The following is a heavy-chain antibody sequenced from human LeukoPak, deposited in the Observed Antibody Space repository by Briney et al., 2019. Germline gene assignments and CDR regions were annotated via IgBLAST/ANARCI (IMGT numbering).Heavy chain of an antibody. CDR2: ISSSTSTI. Sequence: GGSLRLSCAASGFPFSSYSMNWVRQAPGKGLEWVSYISSSTSTIYYADSVKGRFTISRDNAKNSLFLQMNSLRDEDTAVYYCARDSQSGIVVVPAADLDYWGQGTLVTVSS. V-gene: IGHV3-48*02. CDR3: ARDSQSGIVVVPAADLDY. D-gene: IGHD2-2*01. CDR1: GFPFSSYS. J-gene: IGHJ4*02.